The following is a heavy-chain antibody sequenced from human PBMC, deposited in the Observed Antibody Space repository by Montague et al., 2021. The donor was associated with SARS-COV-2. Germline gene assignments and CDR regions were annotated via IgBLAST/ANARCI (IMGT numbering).Heavy chain of an antibody. J-gene: IGHJ4*02. CDR1: GDSISTDNW. CDR3: ARKGGVRSDLAY. D-gene: IGHD2-8*01. Sequence: SETLSLTCVVSGDSISTDNWCTWVRLPPAKGLVWVGEIYHNRSTKYKQSFMSRVSMAVDKSWNKFSLRLTSVTAADTAIYYCARKGGVRSDLAYWGQGTLVTVSS. V-gene: IGHV4-4*02. CDR2: IYHNRST.